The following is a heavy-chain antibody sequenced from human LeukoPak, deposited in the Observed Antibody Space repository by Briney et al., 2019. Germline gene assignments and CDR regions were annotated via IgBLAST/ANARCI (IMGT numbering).Heavy chain of an antibody. CDR1: GFNLSRFA. D-gene: IGHD4-11*01. J-gene: IGHJ6*03. V-gene: IGHV3-23*01. Sequence: GTSLRLSCAASGFNLSRFAMTWVRQAPGMGLEWVSSLSDSGENSYYADSVKGRFTISRDSSKNMLFLRLTNLRAEDTAVYYCAKVRPGYSHYLYFMDVWATGTTVTVSS. CDR3: AKVRPGYSHYLYFMDV. CDR2: LSDSGENS.